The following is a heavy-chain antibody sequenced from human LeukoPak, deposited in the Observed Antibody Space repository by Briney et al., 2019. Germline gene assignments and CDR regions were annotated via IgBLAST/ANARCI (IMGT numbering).Heavy chain of an antibody. CDR1: GGSFSGYS. CDR3: ARDMVGVSWGYNWFDL. D-gene: IGHD1-26*01. V-gene: IGHV4-34*01. Sequence: SETLSLTCAVYGGSFSGYSWSWIRQPPGEGLEWIGEINESETTNYKSSLKSRVTISVDTSKNQFSLKLSSVTAADTAVYYCARDMVGVSWGYNWFDLWGQGTLVTVSS. CDR2: INESETT. J-gene: IGHJ5*02.